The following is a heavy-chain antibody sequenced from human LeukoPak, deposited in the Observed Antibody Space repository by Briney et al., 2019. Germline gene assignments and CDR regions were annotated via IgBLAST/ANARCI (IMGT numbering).Heavy chain of an antibody. Sequence: SETLSLTCTVSGGSISSYYWSWIRQPPGKGLGWIGYIYTSGSTNYNPSLKSRVTISVDTSKNQFSLKLSSVTAADTAVYYCATTTVKGWFDPWGQGTLVTVSS. D-gene: IGHD4-11*01. CDR3: ATTTVKGWFDP. CDR1: GGSISSYY. J-gene: IGHJ5*02. V-gene: IGHV4-4*09. CDR2: IYTSGST.